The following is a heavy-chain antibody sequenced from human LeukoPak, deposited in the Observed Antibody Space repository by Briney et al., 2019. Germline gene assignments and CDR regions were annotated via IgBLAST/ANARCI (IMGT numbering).Heavy chain of an antibody. V-gene: IGHV3-9*01. J-gene: IGHJ4*02. CDR1: GFTFDDYA. D-gene: IGHD6-19*01. CDR2: ISWNGDNL. CDR3: AKYHGGTYSSGPVYFDY. Sequence: GGSLRLSCAASGFTFDDYAMHWVRQAPGKGLEWVSGISWNGDNLGYADSVKGRFTISRDNSRNTLYLQMSSLRAEDTAVYYCAKYHGGTYSSGPVYFDYWGQGTLVTVSS.